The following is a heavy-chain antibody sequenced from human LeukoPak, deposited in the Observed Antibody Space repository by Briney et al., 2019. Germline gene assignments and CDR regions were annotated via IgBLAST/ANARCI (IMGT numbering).Heavy chain of an antibody. CDR1: GVTFTSYS. Sequence: GGSLRLSCAPSGVTFTSYSMNWVRQAPGKGREWGSSISSSSSYIYYADSVKGRFTISRDNAKNSLYLQMNSLRAEDTAVYYCARGLLSCSSTSCYVDYWGQGTLVTVSS. J-gene: IGHJ4*02. V-gene: IGHV3-21*01. CDR2: ISSSSSYI. D-gene: IGHD2-2*01. CDR3: ARGLLSCSSTSCYVDY.